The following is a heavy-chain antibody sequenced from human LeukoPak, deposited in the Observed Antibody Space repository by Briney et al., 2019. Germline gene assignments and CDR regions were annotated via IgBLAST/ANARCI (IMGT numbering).Heavy chain of an antibody. CDR1: GFTFTNYA. D-gene: IGHD2-21*02. V-gene: IGHV3-23*01. CDR2: ISGTGGGT. J-gene: IGHJ2*01. Sequence: PGGSLRLSCAASGFTFTNYAMGWVRQAPGEGLEWVSGISGTGGGTYYADSVKGRFTISRDNSKNTLYLQMSSLRAEDTAVYYCAKEGAYCGADCYSDYYFDLWGRGTLVTVSS. CDR3: AKEGAYCGADCYSDYYFDL.